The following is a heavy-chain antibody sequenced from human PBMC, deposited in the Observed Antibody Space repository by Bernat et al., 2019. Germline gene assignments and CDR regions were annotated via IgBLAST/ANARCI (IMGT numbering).Heavy chain of an antibody. V-gene: IGHV3-64D*06. Sequence: EVQLVESGGGLVQPGGSLRLSCSASGFTFSSYAMHWVRQAPGKGLEYVSAISSNGGSTYYADSVKGRFTITRDNSKNTLYLQMSSLRAEDTAVYYCVRGQLRVKSAFDIWGQGTMVTVSS. CDR1: GFTFSSYA. D-gene: IGHD6-6*01. J-gene: IGHJ3*02. CDR3: VRGQLRVKSAFDI. CDR2: ISSNGGST.